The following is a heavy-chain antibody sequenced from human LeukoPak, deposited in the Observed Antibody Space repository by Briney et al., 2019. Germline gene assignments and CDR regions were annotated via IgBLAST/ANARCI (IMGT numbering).Heavy chain of an antibody. J-gene: IGHJ6*03. Sequence: GASVKVSRKASGYTFTSYYMHWVRQAPGQGLEWMGIINPSGGSTSYAQKFQGRVTMTRDMSTSTVYMELSSLRSEDTAVYYCARDLHGSYCGGDCPPYYYYYMDVWGKGTTVTVSS. V-gene: IGHV1-46*01. D-gene: IGHD2-21*02. CDR1: GYTFTSYY. CDR3: ARDLHGSYCGGDCPPYYYYYMDV. CDR2: INPSGGST.